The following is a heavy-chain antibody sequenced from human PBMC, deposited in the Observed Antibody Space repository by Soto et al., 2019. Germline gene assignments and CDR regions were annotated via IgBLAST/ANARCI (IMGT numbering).Heavy chain of an antibody. V-gene: IGHV1-18*01. CDR2: ISAYNGNT. CDR3: ARDQGYDFWSGLYYYYYYGMDV. J-gene: IGHJ6*02. D-gene: IGHD3-3*01. Sequence: GASVKVSCKASGYTFTSYGISWVRQAPGQGLEWMGWISAYNGNTNYAQKLQGRVTMTTDTSTSTAYMELRSPRSDDTAVYYCARDQGYDFWSGLYYYYYYGMDVWGQGTTVTVSS. CDR1: GYTFTSYG.